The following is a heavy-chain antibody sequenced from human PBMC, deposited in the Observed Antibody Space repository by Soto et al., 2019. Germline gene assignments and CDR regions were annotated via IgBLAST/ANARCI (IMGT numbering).Heavy chain of an antibody. CDR3: AKDGDSSSRPFGY. Sequence: GGSLRLSCVGTGFTFSSYAMSWVRQAPGKGLEWVSSISGGGGSTYYADSVKGRFTISRDNSKNTVYLQMNSLRAEDTAAYYCAKDGDSSSRPFGYWGQGTLVTVSS. D-gene: IGHD6-13*01. V-gene: IGHV3-23*01. CDR1: GFTFSSYA. J-gene: IGHJ4*02. CDR2: ISGGGGST.